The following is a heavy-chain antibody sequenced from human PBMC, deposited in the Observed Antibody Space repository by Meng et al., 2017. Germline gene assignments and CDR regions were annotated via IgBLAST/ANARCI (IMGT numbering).Heavy chain of an antibody. J-gene: IGHJ4*02. CDR2: ISSSSTI. V-gene: IGHV3-69-1*02. Sequence: GESLKISCAASGFTFSDYYMNWVRQAPGKGLEWVSSISSSSTIYYADSVKGRFTISRDNAKNSLYLQMNSLRAEDTAVYYCARDRSLLLGQLWGGVIDYWGQGTLVTVSS. CDR1: GFTFSDYY. D-gene: IGHD5-18*01. CDR3: ARDRSLLLGQLWGGVIDY.